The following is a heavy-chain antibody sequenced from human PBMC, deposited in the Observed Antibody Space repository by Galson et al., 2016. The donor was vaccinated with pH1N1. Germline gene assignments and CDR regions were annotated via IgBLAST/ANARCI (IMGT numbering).Heavy chain of an antibody. CDR2: VNPGGSTI. J-gene: IGHJ3*02. Sequence: QSGAEVKKPGESLKTSCKASGYRFTSYWIAWVRQVPGKGLEWVGIVNPGGSTIRYSPPFQGQVTISSDKSINTAYLQWISLKASDTATYYCARQYDFGDYRGDAVDIWGQGTVVIVSS. CDR1: GYRFTSYW. CDR3: ARQYDFGDYRGDAVDI. V-gene: IGHV5-51*03. D-gene: IGHD4-17*01.